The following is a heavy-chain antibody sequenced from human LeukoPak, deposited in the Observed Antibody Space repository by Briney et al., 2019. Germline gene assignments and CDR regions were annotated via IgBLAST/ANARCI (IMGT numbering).Heavy chain of an antibody. CDR1: GGSISSSSYY. CDR2: IYYSGST. V-gene: IGHV4-39*01. J-gene: IGHJ4*02. Sequence: SETLSLTCTVSGGSISSSSYYWGWIRQPPGKGLEWIGSIYYSGSTYYNPSLKSRITISVDTSKNQFSLKLSAVTAADTAVYYCARYGGTLDYWSQGTLVTVSS. CDR3: ARYGGTLDY. D-gene: IGHD4-23*01.